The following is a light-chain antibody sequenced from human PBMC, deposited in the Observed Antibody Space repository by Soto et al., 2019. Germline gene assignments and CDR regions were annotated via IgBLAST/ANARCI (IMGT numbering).Light chain of an antibody. CDR2: GAS. J-gene: IGKJ3*01. CDR3: QQYDNWPFT. V-gene: IGKV3-15*01. Sequence: EVVMTQSPATLSVSPGEGATRSCRASQSVSSKLAWYQQKPGQAPRLLIYGASTRATGIPARFSGSESGTEFALTISSLQSEDFAVYYCQQYDNWPFTFGPGTKVDIK. CDR1: QSVSSK.